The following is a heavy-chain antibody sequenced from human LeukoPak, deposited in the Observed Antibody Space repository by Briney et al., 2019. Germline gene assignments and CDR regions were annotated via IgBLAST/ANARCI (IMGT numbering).Heavy chain of an antibody. CDR3: AREDDDWGPNTLDV. J-gene: IGHJ3*01. V-gene: IGHV3-48*02. D-gene: IGHD7-27*01. Sequence: PGGSLRLSCAASGFTFSSYSMNWVRQAPGKGLEWVSYINSGSNYMYYQGSVKGRFTDSRDNAKNSLYLQMDSLRDEDTAVYYCAREDDDWGPNTLDVWDQGTVVTVSS. CDR2: INSGSNYM. CDR1: GFTFSSYS.